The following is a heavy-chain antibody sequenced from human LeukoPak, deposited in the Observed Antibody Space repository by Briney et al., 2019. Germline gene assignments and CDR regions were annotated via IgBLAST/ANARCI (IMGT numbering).Heavy chain of an antibody. D-gene: IGHD5-24*01. CDR3: ATYYVEMAQWDDAFDI. J-gene: IGHJ3*02. Sequence: PSETLSLTCAVYGGSFSGYYWSWIRQPPGKGLEWIGEINHSGSTNYNPSLKSRATISVDTSKNQFSLKLSSVTAADTAVYYCATYYVEMAQWDDAFDIWGQGTMVTVSS. V-gene: IGHV4-34*01. CDR1: GGSFSGYY. CDR2: INHSGST.